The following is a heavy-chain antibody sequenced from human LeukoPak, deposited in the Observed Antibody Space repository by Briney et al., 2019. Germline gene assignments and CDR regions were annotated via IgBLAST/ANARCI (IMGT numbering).Heavy chain of an antibody. V-gene: IGHV4-39*01. CDR3: AKLAAAEGWFDP. J-gene: IGHJ5*02. D-gene: IGHD6-13*01. CDR1: GGSISSSSYY. CDR2: IYYSGST. Sequence: SETLSLTCTVSGGSISSSSYYWGWIRQPPGKGLEWIGSIYYSGSTYYNPSLKSRVTISVDTSKNQFSLKLSSVTAADTAVYYCAKLAAAEGWFDPWGQGTLVTVSS.